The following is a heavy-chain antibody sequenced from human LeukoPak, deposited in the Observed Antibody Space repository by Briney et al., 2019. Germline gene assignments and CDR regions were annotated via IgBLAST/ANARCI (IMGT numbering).Heavy chain of an antibody. CDR3: ARDYNFWSGYSDDAFDI. CDR1: GFTFSSYA. Sequence: PGGSLRLSCAASGFTFSSYAMSWVRQAPGKGLEWVSAISGSGGSTYCADSVKGRFTISRDNSKNTLYLQMNSLRAEDTAVYYCARDYNFWSGYSDDAFDIWGQGTMVTVSS. V-gene: IGHV3-23*01. J-gene: IGHJ3*02. CDR2: ISGSGGST. D-gene: IGHD3-3*01.